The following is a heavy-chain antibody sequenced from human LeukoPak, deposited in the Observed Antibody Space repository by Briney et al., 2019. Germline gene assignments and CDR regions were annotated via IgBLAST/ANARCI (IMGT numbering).Heavy chain of an antibody. CDR1: GYTFTGYY. CDR3: ARALVVTAIPDAFDI. Sequence: ASVKVSCKASGYTFTGYYMHWVRQAPGQGLEWMGWINPNSGGTNYAQKFQGWVTMTRDTSISTAYMELSRLRSDDTAVYYCARALVVTAIPDAFDIWGQGTMVTVSS. CDR2: INPNSGGT. V-gene: IGHV1-2*04. D-gene: IGHD2-21*02. J-gene: IGHJ3*02.